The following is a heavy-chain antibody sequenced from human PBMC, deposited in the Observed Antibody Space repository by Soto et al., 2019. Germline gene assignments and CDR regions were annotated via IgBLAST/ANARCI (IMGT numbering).Heavy chain of an antibody. V-gene: IGHV3-74*01. J-gene: IGHJ4*02. CDR2: INSDGSST. Sequence: EVQLVESGGGLVQPGGSLRLSCAASGFTFSSYWMHWVRQAPGKGLVWVSRINSDGSSTSDEDSVKGRFTISRDSAKNSLYLQMNSLRAEDTAVYYCVRTSLVVAAATREDYWGQGTLVTVSS. CDR1: GFTFSSYW. CDR3: VRTSLVVAAATREDY. D-gene: IGHD2-15*01.